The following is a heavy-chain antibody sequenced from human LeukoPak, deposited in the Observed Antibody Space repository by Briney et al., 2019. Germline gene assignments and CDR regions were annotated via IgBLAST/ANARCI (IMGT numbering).Heavy chain of an antibody. V-gene: IGHV4-39*01. J-gene: IGHJ5*02. CDR2: IYYSGST. CDR1: GGSISSSSYY. Sequence: PSETLSHTCTVSGGSISSSSYYWGWIRQPPGKGREWIGRIYYSGSTYYNPSLKSRVTISVDTSKNQFSLKLSSVTAADTAVYYCARGAVTIFRGNWFDPWGQGTLVTVSS. CDR3: ARGAVTIFRGNWFDP. D-gene: IGHD3-3*01.